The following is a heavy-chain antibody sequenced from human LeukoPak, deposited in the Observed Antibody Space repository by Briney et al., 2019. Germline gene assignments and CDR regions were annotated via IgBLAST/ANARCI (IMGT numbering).Heavy chain of an antibody. J-gene: IGHJ5*02. D-gene: IGHD1/OR15-1a*01. CDR3: AREGLNPTRTINKPRHGPNWFDP. Sequence: SETLSLTCTVSGGSISSYYWSWIRQPAGKGLEWIGRIYTSGSTNYNPSLKSRVTMSVDTSKNQFSLKLSSVTAADTAVYYCAREGLNPTRTINKPRHGPNWFDPWGQGTLVTVSS. CDR2: IYTSGST. CDR1: GGSISSYY. V-gene: IGHV4-4*07.